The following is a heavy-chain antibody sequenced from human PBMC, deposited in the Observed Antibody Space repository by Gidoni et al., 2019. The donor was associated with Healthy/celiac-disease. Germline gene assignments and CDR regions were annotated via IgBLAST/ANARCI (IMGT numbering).Heavy chain of an antibody. CDR2: INPNSGGT. V-gene: IGHV1-2*04. CDR1: GYTFTGYY. Sequence: QVQLVQSGAEVKQPGASLKVSCKASGYTFTGYYMHWVRQAPGQGLEWMGWINPNSGGTNYAQKFQGWVTMTRDTSISTAYMELSRLRSDDTAVYYCAREDLSGSYYRFDPWGQGTLVTVSS. D-gene: IGHD1-26*01. CDR3: AREDLSGSYYRFDP. J-gene: IGHJ5*02.